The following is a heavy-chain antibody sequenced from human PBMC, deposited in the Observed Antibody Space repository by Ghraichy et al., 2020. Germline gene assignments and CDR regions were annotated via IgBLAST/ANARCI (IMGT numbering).Heavy chain of an antibody. J-gene: IGHJ3*02. V-gene: IGHV4-39*01. CDR1: GGSISSSSYY. CDR2: IYYSGST. Sequence: SETLSLTCTVSGGSISSSSYYWGWIRQPPGKGLEWIGSIYYSGSTYYNPSLKSRVTISVDTSKNQFSLKLSSVTAADTAVYYCARHMTSYRYCSSTSCAGGPRTFDIWGQGTMVTVSS. CDR3: ARHMTSYRYCSSTSCAGGPRTFDI. D-gene: IGHD2-2*01.